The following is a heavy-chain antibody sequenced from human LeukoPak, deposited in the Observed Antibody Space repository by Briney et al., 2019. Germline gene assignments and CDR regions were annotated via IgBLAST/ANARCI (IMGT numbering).Heavy chain of an antibody. CDR3: AKGPGIVVVTN. D-gene: IGHD3-22*01. CDR2: IHYDGPEK. J-gene: IGHJ4*02. Sequence: QPGGSLRLSCAASGFIFSNYGMHWVRQAPGKGLEWVAFIHYDGPEKYYGDSVKGRFTISRDNSKNTLYLQMNSLRAEDTAVYYCAKGPGIVVVTNWGQGTLVTVSS. V-gene: IGHV3-30*02. CDR1: GFIFSNYG.